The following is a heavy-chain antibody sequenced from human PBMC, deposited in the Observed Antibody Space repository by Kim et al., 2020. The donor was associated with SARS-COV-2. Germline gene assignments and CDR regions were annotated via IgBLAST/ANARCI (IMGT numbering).Heavy chain of an antibody. D-gene: IGHD5-18*01. J-gene: IGHJ6*02. CDR1: GFTFSSYA. V-gene: IGHV3-30-3*01. CDR2: ISYDGSNK. Sequence: GSLRLSCAASGFTFSSYAMHWVRQAPGKGLEWVAVISYDGSNKYYADSVKGRFTISRDNSKNTLYLQMNSLRAEDTAVYYCARRPDTAMVNLNYYYYGMDVWGQGTTVTVSS. CDR3: ARRPDTAMVNLNYYYYGMDV.